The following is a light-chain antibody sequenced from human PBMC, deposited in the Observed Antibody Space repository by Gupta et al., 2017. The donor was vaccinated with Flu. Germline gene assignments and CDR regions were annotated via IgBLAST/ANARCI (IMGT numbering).Light chain of an antibody. Sequence: DIQMTQSPSSLSASVGDRVTLTCRASQSITIYLNWYQQKPGRAPKLLIYAASNLQSGVPSRFSGAGSGTDFTLTISSLQPEYFATYYCQQSHSIPWAFGQGTEVEI. CDR1: QSITIY. J-gene: IGKJ1*01. CDR2: AAS. CDR3: QQSHSIPWA. V-gene: IGKV1-39*01.